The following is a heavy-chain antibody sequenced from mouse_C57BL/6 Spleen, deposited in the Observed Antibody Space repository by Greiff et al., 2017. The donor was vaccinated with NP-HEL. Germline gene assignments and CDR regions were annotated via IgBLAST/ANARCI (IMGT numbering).Heavy chain of an antibody. J-gene: IGHJ1*03. CDR3: ARECYYWGYFDV. Sequence: EVQVVESEGGLVQPGSSMKLSCTASGFTFSDYYMAWVRQVPEKGLEWVANINYDGSSTYYLDSLKSRFIISRDNAKNILYLQMSSLKSEDTATYYCARECYYWGYFDVWGTGTTVTVSS. D-gene: IGHD1-1*01. CDR1: GFTFSDYY. CDR2: INYDGSST. V-gene: IGHV5-16*01.